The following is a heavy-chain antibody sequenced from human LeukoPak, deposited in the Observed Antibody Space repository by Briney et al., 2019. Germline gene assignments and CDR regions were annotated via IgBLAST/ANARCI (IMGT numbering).Heavy chain of an antibody. V-gene: IGHV4-31*03. CDR1: GGSISSDDYC. D-gene: IGHD5-24*01. CDR3: AKSREEIRGLDAFDI. CDR2: IYYSGST. J-gene: IGHJ3*02. Sequence: SQTLSLTCSVSGGSISSDDYCWNWIRQHPGKGLEWIGYIYYSGSTYYNPSLKSRVALPVDTSKNQFSLKLSSLTAADTAVYYCAKSREEIRGLDAFDIWGQGTMVTVSS.